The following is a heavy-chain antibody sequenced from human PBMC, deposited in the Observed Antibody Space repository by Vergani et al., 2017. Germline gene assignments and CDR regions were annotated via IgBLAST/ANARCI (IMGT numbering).Heavy chain of an antibody. CDR1: GGSISSYY. V-gene: IGHV4-59*01. CDR2: IYYSGST. D-gene: IGHD6-25*01. Sequence: QVQLQESGPGLVKPSETLSLTCTVSGGSISSYYWSWIRQPPGKGLEWIGYIYYSGSTNYNPSLKSRVTISVDTSKNQFSLKLSSVTAADTAVYYCARATTKQRATNWGQGTLVTVSS. J-gene: IGHJ4*02. CDR3: ARATTKQRATN.